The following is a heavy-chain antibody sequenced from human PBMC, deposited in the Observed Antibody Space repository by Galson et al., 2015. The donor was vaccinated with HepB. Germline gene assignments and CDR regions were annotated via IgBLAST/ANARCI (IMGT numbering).Heavy chain of an antibody. Sequence: SLRLSCAASGFTFGDYGMSWFRQAPGKGLEWVGFIRSKTYGGTRESAASVRGRFTISRDDSKSIAYLQMNSLITEDTAVYYCTRARFISRSEIDYWGQGALVTVSS. CDR2: IRSKTYGGTR. V-gene: IGHV3-49*03. CDR3: TRARFISRSEIDY. CDR1: GFTFGDYG. J-gene: IGHJ4*02. D-gene: IGHD2-2*01.